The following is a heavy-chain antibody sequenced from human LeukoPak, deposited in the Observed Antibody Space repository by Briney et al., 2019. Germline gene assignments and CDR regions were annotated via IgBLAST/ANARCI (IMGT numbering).Heavy chain of an antibody. CDR3: ARTGSYWGSNWFDP. J-gene: IGHJ5*02. CDR1: GLTVGGSY. V-gene: IGHV4-34*01. CDR2: INHSGST. Sequence: GSLRLSCAASGLTVGGSYMNWVRQAPGKGLEWIGEINHSGSTNYNPSLKSRVTISVDTSKNQFSLKLSSVTAADTAVYYCARTGSYWGSNWFDPWGQGTLVTVSS. D-gene: IGHD2-8*02.